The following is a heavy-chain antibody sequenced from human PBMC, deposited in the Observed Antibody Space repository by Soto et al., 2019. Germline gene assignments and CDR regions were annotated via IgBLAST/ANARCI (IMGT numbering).Heavy chain of an antibody. Sequence: GGSLRLSCAASGFTFSSYAMSWVRQAPGKGLEWVSAISGSGGSTYYADSAKGRFTISRDNSKNTLYLQMNSLRAEDTAVYYCAKDSSGYYARVTATDYWGQGTLVTVSS. CDR2: ISGSGGST. J-gene: IGHJ4*02. CDR1: GFTFSSYA. V-gene: IGHV3-23*01. D-gene: IGHD3-22*01. CDR3: AKDSSGYYARVTATDY.